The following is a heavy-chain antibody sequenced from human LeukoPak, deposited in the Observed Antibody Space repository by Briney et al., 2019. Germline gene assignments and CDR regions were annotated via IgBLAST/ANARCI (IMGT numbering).Heavy chain of an antibody. CDR2: IYYSGST. Sequence: PLETLSLTCTVSGGSINNYFWTWIRQPPGKRLEWIGSIYYSGSTNYNPSLKSRLTISVDTSKKQFSLNLSSVTAADTAVYYCARAAGYCSGGTCYDYWGQGTLVTVSS. CDR1: GGSINNYF. V-gene: IGHV4-59*01. D-gene: IGHD2-15*01. CDR3: ARAAGYCSGGTCYDY. J-gene: IGHJ4*02.